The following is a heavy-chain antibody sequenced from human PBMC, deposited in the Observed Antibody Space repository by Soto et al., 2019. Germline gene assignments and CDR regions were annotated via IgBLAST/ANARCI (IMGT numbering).Heavy chain of an antibody. CDR2: IYSGGST. Sequence: PGGSLRLSCAASGFTVSSNYMSWVRQAPGKGLEWVSVIYSGGSTYYADSVKGRFTISRDNSKNTLYLQMNSLRAEDTAAYYCARDTYYYDSSGPHAFDIWGQGTMVTVSS. CDR3: ARDTYYYDSSGPHAFDI. J-gene: IGHJ3*02. D-gene: IGHD3-22*01. V-gene: IGHV3-53*01. CDR1: GFTVSSNY.